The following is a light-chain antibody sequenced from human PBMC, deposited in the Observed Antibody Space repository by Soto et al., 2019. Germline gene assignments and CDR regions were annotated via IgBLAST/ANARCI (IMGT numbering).Light chain of an antibody. CDR2: GAS. J-gene: IGKJ3*01. CDR1: QSVSSSY. CDR3: QQYCSSSQVT. Sequence: EIVLTQSPGTLSLSPGERATLSCRASQSVSSSYLAWYQQKPGQAPRLLIYGASSRATGIPDRFSGSGSGTDFTLSISRLEPEDFAVYYCQQYCSSSQVTFGPGTKVDIK. V-gene: IGKV3-20*01.